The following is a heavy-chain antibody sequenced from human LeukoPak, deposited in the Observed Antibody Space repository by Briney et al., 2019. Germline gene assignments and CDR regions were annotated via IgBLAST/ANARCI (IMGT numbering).Heavy chain of an antibody. J-gene: IGHJ3*02. CDR2: ISGSGGTT. V-gene: IGHV3-23*01. D-gene: IGHD1-14*01. CDR3: ANYRXXXXXRNDAFDI. CDR1: GFTFSNYY. Sequence: GGSLRLSCAASGFTFSNYYMSWVRQAPGKGLEWVSAISGSGGTTYYADSVKGRFTISRDNSKNTLFLQMNSLRAEDTAVYYCANYRXXXXXRNDAFDIWGQGTMVTVSS.